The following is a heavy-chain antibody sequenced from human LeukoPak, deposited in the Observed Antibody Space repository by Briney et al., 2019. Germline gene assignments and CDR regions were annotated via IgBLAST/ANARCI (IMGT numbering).Heavy chain of an antibody. CDR3: ATKPPDYYYYYGMDV. CDR2: ISSSGSTI. J-gene: IGHJ6*02. D-gene: IGHD1-14*01. Sequence: GGSLRLSCAASGFTFSSYEMNWVRQAPGKGLEWVSYISSSGSTIYYADSVKGRFTISRDNAKNSLYPQMNSLRAQDTAVYYCATKPPDYYYYYGMDVWGQGTTVTVSS. CDR1: GFTFSSYE. V-gene: IGHV3-48*03.